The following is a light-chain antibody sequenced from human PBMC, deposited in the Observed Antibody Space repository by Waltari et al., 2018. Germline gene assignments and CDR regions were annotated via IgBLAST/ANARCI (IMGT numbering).Light chain of an antibody. CDR1: ALPKQY. Sequence: SPGQTARITCSGDALPKQYAYWYQQKPGQAPLLVIYKDSERPSGIPERFSGSSSGTTVTLTISGVQAEDEADYYCQSADSSGTYVVFGGGTKLTVL. V-gene: IGLV3-25*03. CDR3: QSADSSGTYVV. CDR2: KDS. J-gene: IGLJ2*01.